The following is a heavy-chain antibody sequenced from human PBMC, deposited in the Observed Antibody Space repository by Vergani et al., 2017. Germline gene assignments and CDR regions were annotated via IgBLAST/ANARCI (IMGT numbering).Heavy chain of an antibody. CDR3: AKDGLAYGSGSWYY. J-gene: IGHJ4*02. Sequence: QLHLQESGPGLVKPSETLSLTCTVSGGSITSSSYYWGWIRQPPGKGLEWIGNIYHSGGAYYNPSLKGRVTISVDTSKNTVYLQMNSLRTGDTAVYYCAKDGLAYGSGSWYYWGRGTLVTVSS. D-gene: IGHD3-10*01. CDR1: GGSITSSSYY. V-gene: IGHV4-39*02. CDR2: IYHSGGA.